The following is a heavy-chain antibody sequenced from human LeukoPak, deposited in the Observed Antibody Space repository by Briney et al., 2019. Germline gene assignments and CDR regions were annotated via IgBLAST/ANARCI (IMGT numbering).Heavy chain of an antibody. CDR2: ISGSGGST. CDR3: AKHSYITMVRGFLDY. Sequence: PGGSLRLSCAASGFTFSSYAMSWVRQAPGKGLEWVSAISGSGGSTYYADSVKGRFTISRDNSKNTLYLQMNSLRAEDTAVYYYAKHSYITMVRGFLDYWGQGTLVTVSS. J-gene: IGHJ4*02. V-gene: IGHV3-23*01. D-gene: IGHD3-10*01. CDR1: GFTFSSYA.